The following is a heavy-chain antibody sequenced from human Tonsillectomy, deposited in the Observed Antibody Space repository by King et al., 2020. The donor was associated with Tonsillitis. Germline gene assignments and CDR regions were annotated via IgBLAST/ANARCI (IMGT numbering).Heavy chain of an antibody. CDR3: ARRGSSSRWFDP. V-gene: IGHV4-38-2*02. D-gene: IGHD6-6*01. CDR2: MYHGGSTS. Sequence: VQLQESGPGLVKPSETLSLTCTVSGYSISSRYYWGWIRQPPGKGLEWIGTMYHGGSTSYYNPSLKSRVTISVDTSKNQFSLNLSSVTAADTAVYYCARRGSSSRWFDPWGQGTLATVSS. CDR1: GYSISSRYY. J-gene: IGHJ5*02.